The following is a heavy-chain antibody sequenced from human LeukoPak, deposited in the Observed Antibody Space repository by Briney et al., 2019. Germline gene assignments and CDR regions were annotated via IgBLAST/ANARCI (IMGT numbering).Heavy chain of an antibody. Sequence: PSETLSLTCDVSGVSLSDYYWSWIRQPPGKGLEWIGEIHPTGVTNYNPSLMTRVTISPDTSKRQFSLKLTAVTAADTAVYYCVRAEDPYKQGHWGQGAQVTVSS. CDR2: IHPTGVT. D-gene: IGHD5-24*01. V-gene: IGHV4-34*01. CDR3: VRAEDPYKQGH. J-gene: IGHJ4*02. CDR1: GVSLSDYY.